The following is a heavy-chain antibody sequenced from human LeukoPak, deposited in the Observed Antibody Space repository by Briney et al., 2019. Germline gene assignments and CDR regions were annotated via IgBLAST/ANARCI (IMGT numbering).Heavy chain of an antibody. Sequence: GGSLRLSCAASGFTFSSYGMHWVRQAPGKGLEWVAVISYDGSNKYYADSVKGRFTISRDNSKNTLYLQMNSLRAEDTAVYYCAKDQFTEQWLVQSYYYYYGMDVWGQGTTVTVSS. CDR2: ISYDGSNK. J-gene: IGHJ6*02. V-gene: IGHV3-30*18. CDR1: GFTFSSYG. CDR3: AKDQFTEQWLVQSYYYYYGMDV. D-gene: IGHD6-19*01.